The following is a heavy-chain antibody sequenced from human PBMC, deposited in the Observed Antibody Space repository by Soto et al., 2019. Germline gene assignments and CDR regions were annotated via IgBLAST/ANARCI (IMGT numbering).Heavy chain of an antibody. Sequence: SATRSLTCTVSGVSFSTYYWSWIRQAPGKGLEWIGYIYYSGSSNYNPSLKSRVTMSVDTSKNQLSLKLSSVTAADTAVYYCARDQGGPFDYWGQGTLVTVSS. CDR3: ARDQGGPFDY. CDR1: GVSFSTYY. J-gene: IGHJ4*02. D-gene: IGHD2-15*01. CDR2: IYYSGSS. V-gene: IGHV4-59*01.